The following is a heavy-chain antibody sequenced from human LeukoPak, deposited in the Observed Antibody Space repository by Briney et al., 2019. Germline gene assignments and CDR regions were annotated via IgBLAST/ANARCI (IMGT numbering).Heavy chain of an antibody. J-gene: IGHJ4*02. CDR1: AFTVSTNY. Sequence: GGSLRLSCAASAFTVSTNYMSWVRQATGKGLEWVSIIYSGGYTYYADSVMDRFTISRDNSKNTLYLQMNSLTAEDTAVYYCARNGPGGYYFDFWGQGTLVTVSS. CDR2: IYSGGYT. D-gene: IGHD2-8*02. CDR3: ARNGPGGYYFDF. V-gene: IGHV3-66*01.